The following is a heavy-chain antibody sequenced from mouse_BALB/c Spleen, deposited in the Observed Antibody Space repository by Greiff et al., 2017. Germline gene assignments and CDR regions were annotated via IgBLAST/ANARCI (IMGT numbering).Heavy chain of an antibody. Sequence: EVQLVESGGGLVKPGGSLKLSCAASGFTFSSYAMSWVRQSPEKRLEWVAEISSGGSYTYYPDTVTGRFTISRDNAKNTLYLEMSSLRSEDTAMYYCARADYDYYFDYWGQGTTLTVSS. CDR2: ISSGGSYT. D-gene: IGHD2-4*01. V-gene: IGHV5-9-4*01. J-gene: IGHJ2*01. CDR1: GFTFSSYA. CDR3: ARADYDYYFDY.